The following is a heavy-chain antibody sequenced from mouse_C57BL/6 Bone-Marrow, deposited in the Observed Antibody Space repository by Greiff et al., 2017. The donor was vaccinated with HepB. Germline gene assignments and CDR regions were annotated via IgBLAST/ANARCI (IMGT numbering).Heavy chain of an antibody. V-gene: IGHV5-6*01. J-gene: IGHJ1*03. CDR3: ADGAYYYGSSYWYFDV. Sequence: EVNVVESGGDLVKPGGSLKLSCAASGFTFSSYGMSWVRQTPDKRLEWVATISSGGSYTYYPDSVKGRFTISRDNAKNTLYLQMSSLKSEDTAMYYCADGAYYYGSSYWYFDVWGTGTTVTVSS. D-gene: IGHD1-1*01. CDR2: ISSGGSYT. CDR1: GFTFSSYG.